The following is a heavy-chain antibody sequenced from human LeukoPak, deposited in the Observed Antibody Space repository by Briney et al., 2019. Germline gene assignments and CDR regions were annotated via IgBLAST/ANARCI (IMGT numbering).Heavy chain of an antibody. CDR3: AREHSSSSGKVFDY. CDR1: GGTFSSYA. CDR2: INPNSGGT. Sequence: ASVKVSCKASGGTFSSYAISWVRQAPGQGLEWMGWINPNSGGTNYAQKFQGRVTMTRDTSISTAYMELSRLRSDDTAMYYCAREHSSSSGKVFDYWGQGTLVTVSS. J-gene: IGHJ4*02. V-gene: IGHV1-2*02. D-gene: IGHD6-6*01.